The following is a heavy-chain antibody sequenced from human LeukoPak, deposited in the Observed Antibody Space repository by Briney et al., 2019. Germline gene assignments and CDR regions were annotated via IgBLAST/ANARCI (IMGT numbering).Heavy chain of an antibody. CDR1: GFTFSSYD. Sequence: GGSLRLSCAASGFTFSSYDMHWVRQATGKGLEWVSAIGTAGDTYYPGSVKGRFTISRENAKNSLYLQINSLRAGDTAVYYCARGHLRFLEWLSPSYGMDVWGQGTTVTVSS. CDR2: IGTAGDT. CDR3: ARGHLRFLEWLSPSYGMDV. V-gene: IGHV3-13*01. D-gene: IGHD3-3*01. J-gene: IGHJ6*02.